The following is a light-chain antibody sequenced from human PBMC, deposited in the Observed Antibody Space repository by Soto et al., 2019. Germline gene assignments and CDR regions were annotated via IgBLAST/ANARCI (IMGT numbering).Light chain of an antibody. Sequence: DIPMTQSPSTLSESVGDRVTITCRASQSISSWLAWYQQKPGKAPKLLIYKASSLESGVPSRFSGSGSGTEFTLTISSLQPDDFATYYCQQYNSYWTFGQGTKVEIK. J-gene: IGKJ1*01. CDR2: KAS. CDR3: QQYNSYWT. V-gene: IGKV1-5*03. CDR1: QSISSW.